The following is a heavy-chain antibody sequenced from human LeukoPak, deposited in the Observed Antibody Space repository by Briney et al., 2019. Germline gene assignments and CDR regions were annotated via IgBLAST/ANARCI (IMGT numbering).Heavy chain of an antibody. CDR2: INHRRST. J-gene: IGHJ6*03. Sequence: SETLSLTCAVYGGSFSGYYWSWIRQPPGKGLEWIGEINHRRSTNYNPSLKSRVTMSVDTSKNQFSLNLSSVTAADTAVYYCAREAGEYCSSTSCYSYYYYYMDVWGKGTTVTVSS. CDR1: GGSFSGYY. V-gene: IGHV4-34*01. D-gene: IGHD2-2*01. CDR3: AREAGEYCSSTSCYSYYYYYMDV.